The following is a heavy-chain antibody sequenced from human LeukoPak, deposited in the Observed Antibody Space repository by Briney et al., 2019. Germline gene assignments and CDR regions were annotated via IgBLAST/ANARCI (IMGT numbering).Heavy chain of an antibody. CDR2: IGSGADT. CDR3: AKYYASRSRSFDF. Sequence: GGSLRLSCAASGFTFSSYSMTWVRQAPGKGLEWVSVIGSGADTYYADSVMGRFTISRDNSKSTLYLQMNSLRAEDTAVYYCAKYYASRSRSFDFWGQGTLVTVSS. J-gene: IGHJ4*02. D-gene: IGHD3-10*01. CDR1: GFTFSSYS. V-gene: IGHV3-23*01.